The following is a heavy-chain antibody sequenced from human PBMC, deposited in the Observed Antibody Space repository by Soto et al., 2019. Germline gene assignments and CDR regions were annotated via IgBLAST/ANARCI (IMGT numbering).Heavy chain of an antibody. CDR3: ARRSTTIFGVVLENYYYYGMDV. Sequence: SETLSLTCTVSGGSISSSSYYWGWIRQPPGKGLEWIGSIYYSGSTYYNPSLKSRVTISVDTSKNQFSLKLSSVTAADTAVYYCARRSTTIFGVVLENYYYYGMDVWGQGTTVTVSS. D-gene: IGHD3-3*01. V-gene: IGHV4-39*01. CDR2: IYYSGST. J-gene: IGHJ6*02. CDR1: GGSISSSSYY.